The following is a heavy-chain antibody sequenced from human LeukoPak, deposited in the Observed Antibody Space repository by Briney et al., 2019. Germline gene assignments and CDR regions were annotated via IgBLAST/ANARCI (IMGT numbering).Heavy chain of an antibody. D-gene: IGHD3-10*01. J-gene: IGHJ6*02. CDR2: ISGSGGST. Sequence: WGSLRLSCAASGFTFSSYAMSWVRQAPGKRLEWVSAISGSGGSTYYADSVKGRFTISRDNSKNTLYLQMNSLRAEDTAVYYCAKDYYGSGSNPYYYYGMDVWGQGTTVTVSS. CDR1: GFTFSSYA. V-gene: IGHV3-23*01. CDR3: AKDYYGSGSNPYYYYGMDV.